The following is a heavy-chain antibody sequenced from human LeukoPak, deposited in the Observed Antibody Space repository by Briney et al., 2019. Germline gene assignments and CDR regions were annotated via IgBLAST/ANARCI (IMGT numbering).Heavy chain of an antibody. V-gene: IGHV4-59*08. J-gene: IGHJ4*02. CDR3: ARQRKSPDVLRFDY. CDR2: IYYTGST. CDR1: GDTLNTYY. Sequence: SETLSLTCSVSGDTLNTYYWSWIRQPPGKGLEWIGYIYYTGSTNYNPSLKSRVTISVDTSKNQFSLRLNYVTAADTAVYYCARQRKSPDVLRFDYWGPGILVTVS. D-gene: IGHD2-8*01.